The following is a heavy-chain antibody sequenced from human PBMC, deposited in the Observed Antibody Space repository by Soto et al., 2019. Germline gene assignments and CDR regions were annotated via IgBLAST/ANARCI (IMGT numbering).Heavy chain of an antibody. CDR2: IKQDGSEK. CDR1: GFTFSSYW. D-gene: IGHD6-13*01. V-gene: IGHV3-7*03. CDR3: ARVGSIAAAGTPDY. Sequence: LRLSCAASGFTFSSYWMNWVRQAPGKGLEWVANIKQDGSEKYYVDSVKGRFTISRDNAKNSLYLQMNSLRVEDTAVYYCARVGSIAAAGTPDYWGQGTLVTVSS. J-gene: IGHJ4*02.